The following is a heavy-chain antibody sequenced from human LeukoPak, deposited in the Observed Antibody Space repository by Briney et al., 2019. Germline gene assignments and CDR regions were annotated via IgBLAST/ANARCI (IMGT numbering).Heavy chain of an antibody. V-gene: IGHV4-39*01. CDR2: IYYSGST. Sequence: GSLRLSCAASGFTFSSYSMNWVRQAPGKGLEWIGSIYYSGSTYYNPSLKSRVTISVDTSKNQFSLKLSSVTAADTAVYYCARRRTTLGDDRHYFDYWGQGTLVTVSS. CDR3: ARRRTTLGDDRHYFDY. D-gene: IGHD1-1*01. CDR1: GFTFSSYSMN. J-gene: IGHJ4*02.